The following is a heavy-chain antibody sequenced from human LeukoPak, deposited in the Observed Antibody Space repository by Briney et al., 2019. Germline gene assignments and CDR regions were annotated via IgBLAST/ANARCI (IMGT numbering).Heavy chain of an antibody. CDR2: IFYRGST. J-gene: IGHJ3*02. CDR3: ARGGYYGSGSDDAFDI. D-gene: IGHD3-10*01. CDR1: GGSISSYY. Sequence: SETLSLTCTVSGGSISSYYWSWIRQPPGKRLEWTGYIFYRGSTNYNPSLKSRVAISEDTSKNQFSLNLSSVTAADTAVYYCARGGYYGSGSDDAFDIWGQGTMVTVSS. V-gene: IGHV4-59*01.